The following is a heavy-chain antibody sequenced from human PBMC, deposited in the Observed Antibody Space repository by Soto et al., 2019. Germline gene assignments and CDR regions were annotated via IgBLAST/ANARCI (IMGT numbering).Heavy chain of an antibody. V-gene: IGHV3-23*01. J-gene: IGHJ5*02. CDR2: ISDSADST. D-gene: IGHD2-15*01. Sequence: EVQLLESGGGLVQPGGSLRLSCAASRFTFSSYAMTWVRQAPGKGLEWVSAISDSADSTYYADSVRGRFTVSRDNSKNTLYLQMNSLRAEDTAVYYCAKHCRGVSCLPWGQGTLVTVSS. CDR3: AKHCRGVSCLP. CDR1: RFTFSSYA.